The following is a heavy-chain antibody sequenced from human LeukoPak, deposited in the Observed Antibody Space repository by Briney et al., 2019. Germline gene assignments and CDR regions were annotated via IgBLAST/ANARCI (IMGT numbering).Heavy chain of an antibody. CDR2: IYSGGST. D-gene: IGHD3-22*01. J-gene: IGHJ4*02. V-gene: IGHV3-53*01. CDR1: GFTVSSNY. Sequence: GGSLRLSCAASGFTVSSNYMSWVRQAPGRGLEWVSVIYSGGSTYYADSVKGRFTISRDNSKNTLYLQMNSLRAEDTAVYYCARAISGGYSSMFDYWGQGTLVTVSS. CDR3: ARAISGGYSSMFDY.